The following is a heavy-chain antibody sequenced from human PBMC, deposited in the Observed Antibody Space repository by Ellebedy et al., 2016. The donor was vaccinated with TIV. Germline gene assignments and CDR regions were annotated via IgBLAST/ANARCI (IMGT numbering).Heavy chain of an antibody. CDR2: IYYSGST. Sequence: WIRQPPGKGLEWIGSIYYSGSTYYNPSLRSRVAISVDTSKNQFSLKLNSVTAADTAVYYCARVRGDDYVWGSYRLHAFDIWGQGTMVTVSS. J-gene: IGHJ3*02. D-gene: IGHD3-16*02. CDR3: ARVRGDDYVWGSYRLHAFDI. V-gene: IGHV4-39*07.